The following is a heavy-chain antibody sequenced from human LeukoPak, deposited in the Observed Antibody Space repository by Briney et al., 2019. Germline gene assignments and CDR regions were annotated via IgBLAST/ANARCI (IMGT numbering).Heavy chain of an antibody. CDR2: INWNSGST. CDR3: ASPSGSYEAYYYYMDV. V-gene: IGHV3-20*04. J-gene: IGHJ6*03. Sequence: GGSLRLSCAASGFTFDDYGMSWVRQAPGKGLEWVSGINWNSGSTGYADSVKGRFTISRDNAKNSLYLQMNSLRAEDTAVYYCASPSGSYEAYYYYMDVWGKGTTVTVSS. D-gene: IGHD1-26*01. CDR1: GFTFDDYG.